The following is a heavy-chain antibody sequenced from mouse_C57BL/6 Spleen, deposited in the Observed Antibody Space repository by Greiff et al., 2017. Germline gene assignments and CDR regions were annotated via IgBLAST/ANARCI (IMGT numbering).Heavy chain of an antibody. V-gene: IGHV1-64*01. J-gene: IGHJ1*03. CDR1: GYTFTSYW. CDR2: IHPNSGST. D-gene: IGHD1-1*01. Sequence: QVHVKQPGAELVKPGASVKLSCKASGYTFTSYWMHWVKQRPGQGLEWIGMIHPNSGSTNYNEKFKSKATLTVDKSSSTAYMQLSSLTSEDSAVYYCGPYYGSSYWYFDVWGTGTTVTVSS. CDR3: GPYYGSSYWYFDV.